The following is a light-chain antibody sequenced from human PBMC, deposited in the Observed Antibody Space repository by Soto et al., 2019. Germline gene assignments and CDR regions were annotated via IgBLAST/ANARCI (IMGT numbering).Light chain of an antibody. Sequence: DIPMTQSPPPLSSSLGDSVTITCRASEIISTWVAWYQQTPGKAPKLLIYDAISLESGVPSRFSGGASGTEFTLTISGLQPDDFATYFCQQYNSDYIFGQGTKVHIK. CDR2: DAI. CDR3: QQYNSDYI. CDR1: EIISTW. V-gene: IGKV1-5*01. J-gene: IGKJ2*01.